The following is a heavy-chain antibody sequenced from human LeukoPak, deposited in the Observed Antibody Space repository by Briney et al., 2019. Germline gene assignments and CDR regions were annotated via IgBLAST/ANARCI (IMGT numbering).Heavy chain of an antibody. J-gene: IGHJ6*03. D-gene: IGHD6-6*01. V-gene: IGHV3-9*03. CDR2: ISWNSDTI. Sequence: GGSLRLSCAASGFTFDHHAMHWVRQPPGKGLEWVSGISWNSDTIAYADSVKGRFTVSRDNAKNSLYLQMNSLRTDDMALYYCAKGAARRRFYYYMDVWGKGTTVTVSS. CDR1: GFTFDHHA. CDR3: AKGAARRRFYYYMDV.